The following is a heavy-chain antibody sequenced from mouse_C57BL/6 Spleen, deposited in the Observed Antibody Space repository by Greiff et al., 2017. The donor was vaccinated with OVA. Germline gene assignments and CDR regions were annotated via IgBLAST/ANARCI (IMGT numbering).Heavy chain of an antibody. D-gene: IGHD1-1*01. CDR1: GFTFSDYG. J-gene: IGHJ4*01. CDR3: ARRTITTVVADYAMDY. CDR2: ISSGSSTI. Sequence: EVKVVESGGGLVKPGGSLKLSCAASGFTFSDYGMHWVRQAPEKGLEWVAYISSGSSTIYYADTVKGRFTISRDNAKNTLFLQMTSLRSEDTAMYYCARRTITTVVADYAMDYWGQGTSVTVSS. V-gene: IGHV5-17*01.